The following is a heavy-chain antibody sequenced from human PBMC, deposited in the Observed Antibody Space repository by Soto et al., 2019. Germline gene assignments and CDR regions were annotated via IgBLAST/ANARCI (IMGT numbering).Heavy chain of an antibody. J-gene: IGHJ4*02. CDR1: GYSFTSYW. CDR2: IYPGDPDT. Sequence: RGESLKISCKGSGYSFTSYWIGWVRQMPAKGLEWMGIIYPGDPDTRYSPSFQGQVTISADKSITTAYLQWRSLEASDTAIYYCATQGLTTYYFGYWGQGTLVTVSS. V-gene: IGHV5-51*01. CDR3: ATQGLTTYYFGY. D-gene: IGHD3-16*01.